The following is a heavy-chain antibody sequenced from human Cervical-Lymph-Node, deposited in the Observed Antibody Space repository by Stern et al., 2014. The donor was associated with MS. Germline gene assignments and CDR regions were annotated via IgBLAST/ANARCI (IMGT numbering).Heavy chain of an antibody. V-gene: IGHV1-8*01. CDR1: GYTFTNYD. CDR3: TRARTWYGGADYGMDV. D-gene: IGHD6-13*01. Sequence: VQLVESGAEVKKSGASVKVSCKASGYTFTNYDINWVRQATGQGLEWMGWMNPDNGHTDYAQKFQGRVTMTWSTSINTAYMELSSLRSEDTAVYYCTRARTWYGGADYGMDVWGQGTTVTVSS. J-gene: IGHJ6*02. CDR2: MNPDNGHT.